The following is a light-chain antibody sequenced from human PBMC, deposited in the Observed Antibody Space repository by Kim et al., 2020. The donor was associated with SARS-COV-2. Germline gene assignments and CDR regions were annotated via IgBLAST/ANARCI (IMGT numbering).Light chain of an antibody. CDR3: QQSYSTPLT. CDR1: QSIRSN. V-gene: IGKV1-39*01. CDR2: GAS. J-gene: IGKJ4*01. Sequence: DIQMTQSPSDLSASVGDRVTITCRASQSIRSNLNWYQQKPGKAPKLLIYGASSLQSGVPSRFSGSGSGTDFTLTINSLQPEDFATYYCQQSYSTPLTFGGGTKVDIK.